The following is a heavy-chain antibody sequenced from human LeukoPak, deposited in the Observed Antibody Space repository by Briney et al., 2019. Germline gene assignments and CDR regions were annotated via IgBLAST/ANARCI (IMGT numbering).Heavy chain of an antibody. V-gene: IGHV4-39*07. Sequence: SETLSLTCTVSGGSISTSNYYWGWIRQPPGKGLEWIGNIFYSGSTYYSPSVKSRVTISLDTSRNQFSLKLNSVTAADTAVYYCARSARALPYYYGSGSRNWFDPWGQGTLVTVSS. CDR1: GGSISTSNYY. CDR3: ARSARALPYYYGSGSRNWFDP. J-gene: IGHJ5*02. CDR2: IFYSGST. D-gene: IGHD3-10*01.